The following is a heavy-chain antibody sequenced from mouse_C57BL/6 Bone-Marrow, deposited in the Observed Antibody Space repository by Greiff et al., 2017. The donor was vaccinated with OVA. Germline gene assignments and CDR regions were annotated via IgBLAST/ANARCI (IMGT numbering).Heavy chain of an antibody. CDR3: GRNRDYYGSSPMDY. J-gene: IGHJ4*01. CDR2: IWSGGST. Sequence: QVQLQQSGPGLVQPSQSLSITCTASGFSLTSYGVHWVRQSPGKGLEWLGVIWSGGSTDYNAAFISRLSISKDNSKSQVFFIMNSLQADDTAIYYCGRNRDYYGSSPMDYWGQGTSVTVSS. V-gene: IGHV2-2*01. D-gene: IGHD1-1*01. CDR1: GFSLTSYG.